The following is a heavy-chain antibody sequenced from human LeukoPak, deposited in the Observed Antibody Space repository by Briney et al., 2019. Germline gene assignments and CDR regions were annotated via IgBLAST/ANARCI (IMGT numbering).Heavy chain of an antibody. J-gene: IGHJ4*02. D-gene: IGHD4-17*01. CDR1: GGTFSSYA. CDR2: IIPIFGTA. CDR3: ASQTTVTSYYFDY. Sequence: SVKVSCKASGGTFSSYAISWVRQAPGQGLEWMGRIIPIFGTANYAQKFQGRVTITTDKSTSTAYMELSSLRSEGTAVYYCASQTTVTSYYFDYWGQGTLVTVSS. V-gene: IGHV1-69*05.